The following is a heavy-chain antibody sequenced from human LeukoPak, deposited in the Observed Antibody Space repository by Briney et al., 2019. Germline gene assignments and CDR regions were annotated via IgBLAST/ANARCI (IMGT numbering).Heavy chain of an antibody. CDR1: GGSFSGYY. D-gene: IGHD3-10*01. CDR2: INHSGST. Sequence: SETLSLTCAVYGGSFSGYYWSWIRQPPGKGLEWIGEINHSGSTNYNPSLKSRVTISVDTSKNQFSLKLSSVTAADTAVYYCATYDSDTGGIDHWGPGTLVSVSS. V-gene: IGHV4-34*01. CDR3: ATYDSDTGGIDH. J-gene: IGHJ5*02.